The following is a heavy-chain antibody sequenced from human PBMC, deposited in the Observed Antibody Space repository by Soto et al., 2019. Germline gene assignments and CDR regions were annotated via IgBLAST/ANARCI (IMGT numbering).Heavy chain of an antibody. D-gene: IGHD6-6*01. CDR3: AKWIAARPDYYYYMDV. V-gene: IGHV4-59*12. CDR2: IYYSGST. CDR1: GGSISSYY. J-gene: IGHJ6*03. Sequence: SETLSLTCTVSGGSISSYYWSWIRQPPGKGLEWIGYIYYSGSTNYNPSLKSRVTISVDTSKNQFSLKLSSVTAEDTAMYYCAKWIAARPDYYYYMDVWGKGTTVTVSS.